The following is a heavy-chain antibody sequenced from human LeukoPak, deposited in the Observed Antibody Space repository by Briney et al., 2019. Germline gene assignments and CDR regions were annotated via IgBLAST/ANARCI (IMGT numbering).Heavy chain of an antibody. Sequence: GGSLRLSCAASGFTFSSYGMHWVRQAPGKGLEWVAFIRYDGSNKYYADSAKGRFTISRDNSKNTLYLQMNSLRAEDTAVYYCAKDALGFKGFWSGEEDYWGQGTLVTVSS. CDR1: GFTFSSYG. CDR2: IRYDGSNK. J-gene: IGHJ4*02. CDR3: AKDALGFKGFWSGEEDY. V-gene: IGHV3-30*02. D-gene: IGHD3-3*01.